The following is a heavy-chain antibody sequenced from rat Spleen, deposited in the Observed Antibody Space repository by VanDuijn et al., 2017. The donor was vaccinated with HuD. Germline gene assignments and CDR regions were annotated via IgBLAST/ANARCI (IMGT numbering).Heavy chain of an antibody. CDR3: TRHDYPGITTNWFPY. J-gene: IGHJ3*01. Sequence: EVQLVESGGGLVQPGRSLKLSCVASGFTFSNYGMHWVRQAPTKGLEWVASISPSGGSTYYRDSVKGRFTISRDNAKSTLYLQMDSLRSEDTATYYCTRHDYPGITTNWFPYWGQGTLVTVSS. D-gene: IGHD1-4*01. CDR2: ISPSGGST. CDR1: GFTFSNYG. V-gene: IGHV5-19*01.